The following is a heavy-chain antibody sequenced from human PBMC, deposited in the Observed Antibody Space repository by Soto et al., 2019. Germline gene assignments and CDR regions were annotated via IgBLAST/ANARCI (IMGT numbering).Heavy chain of an antibody. Sequence: PGGSLRLSCAASGFTFSSYGMHWVRQAPGKGLEWVAVISYDGSNKYYADSVKGRFTISRDNSKNTLYLQMNSLRAEDTAVYYCAADSSTEDYYYYGMDVWGQGTTVTVSS. CDR2: ISYDGSNK. J-gene: IGHJ6*01. CDR3: AADSSTEDYYYYGMDV. V-gene: IGHV3-30*03. CDR1: GFTFSSYG. D-gene: IGHD6-13*01.